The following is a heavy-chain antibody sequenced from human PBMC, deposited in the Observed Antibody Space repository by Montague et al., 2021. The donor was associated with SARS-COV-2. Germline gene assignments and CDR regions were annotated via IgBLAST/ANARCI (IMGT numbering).Heavy chain of an antibody. CDR1: GASIRSGPFY. CDR3: VTRLPDGEAPIDD. D-gene: IGHD2-8*02. Sequence: TLSITCTVSGASIRSGPFYWGWIRQSPGKGLEWIGYIYYSGSTYYNPSLKSRVTMSVDPSQNQFSLTLSSVTAADTAIYYCVTRLPDGEAPIDDWGQRTLVAASS. V-gene: IGHV4-31*03. J-gene: IGHJ4*02. CDR2: IYYSGST.